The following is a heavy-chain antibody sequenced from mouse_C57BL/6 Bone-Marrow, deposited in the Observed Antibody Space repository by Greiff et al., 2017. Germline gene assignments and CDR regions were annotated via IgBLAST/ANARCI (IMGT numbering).Heavy chain of an antibody. V-gene: IGHV1-69*01. Sequence: QVHVKQPGAELVMPGASVKLSCKASGYTFTSYWMHWVKQRPGQGLEWIGEIDPSDSYTNYNQKFKGKSTLTVDKSSSTAYMQLSSLTSEDSAVYYCARGNYSNYLYYAMDYWGQGTSVTVSS. J-gene: IGHJ4*01. D-gene: IGHD2-5*01. CDR3: ARGNYSNYLYYAMDY. CDR1: GYTFTSYW. CDR2: IDPSDSYT.